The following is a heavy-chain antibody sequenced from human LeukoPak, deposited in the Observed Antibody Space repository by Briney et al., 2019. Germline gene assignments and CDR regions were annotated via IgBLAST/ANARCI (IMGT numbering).Heavy chain of an antibody. D-gene: IGHD1-1*01. CDR2: IYSGGST. J-gene: IGHJ5*02. V-gene: IGHV3-53*01. Sequence: GGSLRLSCAASGFTVSSNYMSWVRQAPGKGLEWVSVIYSGGSTYYADSVKGRFTTSRDNAKNSLYLQMNSLRVEDTAVYYCARLGLEVGGPNWFDPWGQGTLVTVSS. CDR3: ARLGLEVGGPNWFDP. CDR1: GFTVSSNY.